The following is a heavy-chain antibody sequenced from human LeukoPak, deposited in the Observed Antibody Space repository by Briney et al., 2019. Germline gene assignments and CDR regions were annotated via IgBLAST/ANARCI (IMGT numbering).Heavy chain of an antibody. CDR1: GGSISSSSYY. D-gene: IGHD2-15*01. J-gene: IGHJ4*02. Sequence: PSETLSLTCTVSGGSISSSSYYWGWIRQPPGKGLEWIGSIYYSGSTYYNPSLKSRVTISVDTSKNQFSLKLSSVTAADTAVYYCARVRYCSGGSCFFIDYWGQGTLVTVSS. CDR3: ARVRYCSGGSCFFIDY. CDR2: IYYSGST. V-gene: IGHV4-39*07.